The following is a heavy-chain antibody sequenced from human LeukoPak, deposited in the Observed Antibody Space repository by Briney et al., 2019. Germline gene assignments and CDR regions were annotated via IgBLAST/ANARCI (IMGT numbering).Heavy chain of an antibody. J-gene: IGHJ4*02. D-gene: IGHD3-9*01. V-gene: IGHV3-66*01. CDR3: ARDHYDILTGYVPIDN. Sequence: GGSLRLSCAASGFTVSSNYMSWIRQAPGKGLEWVSVTYSGGSTYYADSVKGRFTISRDNSKNTLHLQMNSLRAEDTAVYYCARDHYDILTGYVPIDNWGQGILVTVSS. CDR1: GFTVSSNY. CDR2: TYSGGST.